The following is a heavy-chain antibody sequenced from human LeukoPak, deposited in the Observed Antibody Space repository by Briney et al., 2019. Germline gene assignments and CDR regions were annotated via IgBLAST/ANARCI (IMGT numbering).Heavy chain of an antibody. CDR3: AKSSGWSQGGAFDI. CDR1: GFTFSSYG. Sequence: QPGGSLRLSCAASGFTFSSYGMHWVRQAPGKGLEWVAVISYDGSNKYYADSVKGRFTISRDNSKNTLYLQMNSLRAEDTAVYYCAKSSGWSQGGAFDIWGQGTMVTVSS. D-gene: IGHD6-19*01. CDR2: ISYDGSNK. V-gene: IGHV3-30*18. J-gene: IGHJ3*02.